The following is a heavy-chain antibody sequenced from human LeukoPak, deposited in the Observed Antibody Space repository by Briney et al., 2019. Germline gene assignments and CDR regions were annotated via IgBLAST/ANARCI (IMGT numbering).Heavy chain of an antibody. CDR2: ISSRGSYT. V-gene: IGHV3-21*06. Sequence: GGSLRLSCAASGFTFSNYNMNWVRQAPGKGLEWVSYISSRGSYTYYADSVKGRFTISRDNAKNSLYLQMNSLRDEDTAVYYCARKVAATTDFDFWGQGTLVTVSS. CDR3: ARKVAATTDFDF. CDR1: GFTFSNYN. D-gene: IGHD6-19*01. J-gene: IGHJ4*02.